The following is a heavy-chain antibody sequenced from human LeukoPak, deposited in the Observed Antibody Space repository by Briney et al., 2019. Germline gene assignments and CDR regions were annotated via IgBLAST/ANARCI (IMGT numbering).Heavy chain of an antibody. CDR3: ARGIKYQLPNDY. J-gene: IGHJ4*02. Sequence: SETLSLTCTVSGGSISSYYWSWIRQPPGKGLEWIGYIYTSGSTNYNPSLKSRVTISVDTSKNQFSLKLSSVTAADTAVYYCARGIKYQLPNDYWGQGTLVTVSS. V-gene: IGHV4-4*09. CDR2: IYTSGST. D-gene: IGHD2-2*01. CDR1: GGSISSYY.